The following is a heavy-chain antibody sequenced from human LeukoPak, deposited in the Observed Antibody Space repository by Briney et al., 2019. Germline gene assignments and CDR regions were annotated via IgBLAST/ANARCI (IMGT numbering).Heavy chain of an antibody. Sequence: ASVKVSCKASGGTFSSYAISWVRQAPGQGLEWMGRIIPILGIANYAQKFQGRVTITADKSTSTAYMELSSLRSEDTAVYYYARDCGGDCYGMDVWGQGTTVTVSS. CDR2: IIPILGIA. CDR1: GGTFSSYA. D-gene: IGHD2-21*01. J-gene: IGHJ6*02. CDR3: ARDCGGDCYGMDV. V-gene: IGHV1-69*04.